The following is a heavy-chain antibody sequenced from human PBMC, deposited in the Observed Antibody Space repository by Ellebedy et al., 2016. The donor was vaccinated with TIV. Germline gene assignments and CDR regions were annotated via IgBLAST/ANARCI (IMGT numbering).Heavy chain of an antibody. Sequence: GESLKISCAASGFTFSSYGMHWVRQAPGKGLEWVAVISYDGSNKYYADSVKGRFTISRDNSKNTLYLQMNSLRAEDTAVYYCAKDLETVTTGSSFDYWGQGTLVTVSS. D-gene: IGHD4-17*01. CDR1: GFTFSSYG. J-gene: IGHJ4*02. CDR2: ISYDGSNK. CDR3: AKDLETVTTGSSFDY. V-gene: IGHV3-30*18.